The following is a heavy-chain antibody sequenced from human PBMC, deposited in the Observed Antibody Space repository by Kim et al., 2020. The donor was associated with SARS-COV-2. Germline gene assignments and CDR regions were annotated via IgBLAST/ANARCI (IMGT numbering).Heavy chain of an antibody. D-gene: IGHD3-22*01. Sequence: GGSLRLSCAASGFTFSSYAMSWVRQAPGKGLEWVSVIYSGGSSTYYADSVKGRFTISRDNSKNTLYLQMNSLRAEDTAVYYCAKGFEMYYYDSSGYYYDYWGQGTLVTVSS. V-gene: IGHV3-23*03. CDR1: GFTFSSYA. J-gene: IGHJ4*02. CDR2: IYSGGSST. CDR3: AKGFEMYYYDSSGYYYDY.